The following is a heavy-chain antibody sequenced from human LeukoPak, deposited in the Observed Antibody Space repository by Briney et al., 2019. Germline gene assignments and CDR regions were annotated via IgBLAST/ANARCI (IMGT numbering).Heavy chain of an antibody. J-gene: IGHJ5*02. V-gene: IGHV4-34*01. CDR1: GGSFSGYY. Sequence: SETLSLTCAVYGGSFSGYYWSWIRQPPGKGLEWIGEINHSGSTNYNPSLKSRVTISVDTSKNQFSLKLSSVTAADTAVYYCARHEYSYGHGNWFDPWGQGTLVTVSS. D-gene: IGHD5-18*01. CDR3: ARHEYSYGHGNWFDP. CDR2: INHSGST.